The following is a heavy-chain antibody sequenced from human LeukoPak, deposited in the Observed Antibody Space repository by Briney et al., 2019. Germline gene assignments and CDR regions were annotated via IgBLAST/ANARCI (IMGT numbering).Heavy chain of an antibody. CDR3: ARYVRGGLWYLDD. V-gene: IGHV1-2*02. J-gene: IGHJ4*02. CDR1: GFSFTYIFAGYS. CDR2: MNTYSGTT. Sequence: ASVKVSCRTAGFSFTYIFAGYSIHWVRQAPGQGLEWLGWMNTYSGTTDYAQRFQGRVYMTSDISTTTAYLELIGLRSDDTAVYYCARYVRGGLWYLDDWGPGTLVSVSS. D-gene: IGHD3/OR15-3a*01.